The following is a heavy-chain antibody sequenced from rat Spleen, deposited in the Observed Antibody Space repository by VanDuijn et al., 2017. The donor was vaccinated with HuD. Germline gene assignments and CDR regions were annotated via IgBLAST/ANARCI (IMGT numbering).Heavy chain of an antibody. CDR2: ISYDGSST. J-gene: IGHJ2*01. V-gene: IGHV5-7*01. CDR1: GFTFSDYN. Sequence: EVQLVESGGGLVQPGRSLKLSCAASGFTFSDYNMAWVRQAPKKGLEWVATISYDGSSTYYRDSVKGRFTISRDNAKSTLYLQTNSLRSEDTATYYCARHVDYWGQGVMVTVSS. CDR3: ARHVDY.